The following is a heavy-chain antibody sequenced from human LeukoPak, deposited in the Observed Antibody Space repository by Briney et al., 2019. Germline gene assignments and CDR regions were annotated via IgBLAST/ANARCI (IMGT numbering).Heavy chain of an antibody. J-gene: IGHJ4*02. V-gene: IGHV4-61*02. CDR1: GDSISSGDYY. CDR3: ARLPYYYDSSGSKIFDY. CDR2: ISSSGST. Sequence: SETPSLTCTVSGDSISSGDYYWSWIRQPAGKGLEWIGRISSSGSTYYNPSLKSRVTISVDTSKNQFSLKLSSVTAADTAVYYCARLPYYYDSSGSKIFDYWGQGTLVTVSS. D-gene: IGHD3-22*01.